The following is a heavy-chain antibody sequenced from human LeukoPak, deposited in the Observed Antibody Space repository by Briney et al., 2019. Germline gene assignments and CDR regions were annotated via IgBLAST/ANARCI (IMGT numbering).Heavy chain of an antibody. CDR1: GYMFTSYA. D-gene: IGHD3-22*01. V-gene: IGHV1-18*01. J-gene: IGHJ4*02. Sequence: AASVKVSCKASGYMFTSYAISWVRQAPGQGLEWMGWISAYNGKTNYARNLQGRVTMTTDASTSTAYMELRSLRSDDTAVYYCARHPYYDSSGYYVYWGQGTLVTVSS. CDR3: ARHPYYDSSGYYVY. CDR2: ISAYNGKT.